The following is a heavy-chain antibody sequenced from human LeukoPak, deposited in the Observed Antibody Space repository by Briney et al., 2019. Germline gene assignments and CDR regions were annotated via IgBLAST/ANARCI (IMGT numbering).Heavy chain of an antibody. CDR2: ISYDGTNK. D-gene: IGHD3-22*01. V-gene: IGHV3-30-3*01. CDR3: ARGTMIVVEY. J-gene: IGHJ4*02. CDR1: GFTFSSYA. Sequence: PGGSLRLSCEASGFTFSSYAMHWVRQAPGKGLEWVAVISYDGTNKYYADSVKGRFTISRDNSKNTLYLQMNSLRAEDTAVYYCARGTMIVVEYWGQGTLVTVSS.